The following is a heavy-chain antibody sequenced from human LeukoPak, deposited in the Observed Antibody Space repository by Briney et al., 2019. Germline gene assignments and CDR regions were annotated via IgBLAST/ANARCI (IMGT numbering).Heavy chain of an antibody. CDR2: IKRDGSGA. V-gene: IGHV3-74*01. J-gene: IGHJ6*01. CDR3: ARSNGFGMDV. Sequence: GGSLRLSCAASGFTFSTHWMHWVRQVPGKGLVWVSRIKRDGSGATYADSVKGRVTISRDNAKNTLYLQMNSLRAEDTAVYYCARSNGFGMDVWGQGTTVTVSS. D-gene: IGHD2-8*01. CDR1: GFTFSTHW.